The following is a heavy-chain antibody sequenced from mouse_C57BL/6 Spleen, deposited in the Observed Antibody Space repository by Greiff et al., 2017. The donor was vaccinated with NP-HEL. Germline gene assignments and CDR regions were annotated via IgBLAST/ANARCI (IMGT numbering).Heavy chain of an antibody. CDR2: ISYDGSN. D-gene: IGHD2-3*01. J-gene: IGHJ3*01. CDR1: GYSITSGYY. V-gene: IGHV3-6*01. CDR3: ASFYDGYPAWFAY. Sequence: VQLKESGPGLVKPSQSLSLTCSVTGYSITSGYYWNWIRQFPGNKLEWMGYISYDGSNNYNPSLKNRISITRDTSKNQFFLKLNSVTTEDTATYYCASFYDGYPAWFAYWGQGTLVTVSA.